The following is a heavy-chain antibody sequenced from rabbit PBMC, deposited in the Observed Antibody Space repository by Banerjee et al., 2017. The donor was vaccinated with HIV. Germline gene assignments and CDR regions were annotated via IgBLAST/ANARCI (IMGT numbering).Heavy chain of an antibody. D-gene: IGHD8-1*01. CDR2: IYAGSSGST. CDR1: GFSFSSSYW. CDR3: ARGWFGSSYSGL. Sequence: QEQLEESGGDLVKPEGSLTLTCTASGFSFSSSYWICWVRQAPGKGMEWIACIYAGSSGSTYYASWAKGRFTITRSTSLNTVTLQMTSRTAADTATYCCARGWFGSSYSGLWGPGTLVTVS. J-gene: IGHJ4*01. V-gene: IGHV1S45*01.